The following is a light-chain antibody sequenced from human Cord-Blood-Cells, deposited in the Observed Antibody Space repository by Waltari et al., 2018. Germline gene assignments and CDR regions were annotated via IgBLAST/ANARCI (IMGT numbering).Light chain of an antibody. V-gene: IGLV2-8*01. CDR3: SSYAGSNNWV. Sequence: HSVTISCTVTSSDVGGYNYVSWYQQHPGKAPKLIIYEVSKRPSGVPDRFSGSKAGNTASLTVSGLQAEDEADYYCSSYAGSNNWVFGGGTKLTVL. CDR1: SSDVGGYNY. J-gene: IGLJ3*02. CDR2: EVS.